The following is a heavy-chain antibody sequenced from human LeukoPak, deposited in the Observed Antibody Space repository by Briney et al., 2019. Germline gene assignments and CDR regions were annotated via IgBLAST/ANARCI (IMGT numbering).Heavy chain of an antibody. Sequence: SGESLRLTCAASGFTFTSHAMSWVRQAPGKGLEWVSAISDSGDGTYYADFVKGRFTISRDDSKNTLYLQMKSLRAEDTAVYYCARDSPVCSFWGQGTLVTVSS. D-gene: IGHD3-10*02. CDR1: GFTFTSHA. J-gene: IGHJ4*02. CDR2: ISDSGDGT. CDR3: ARDSPVCSF. V-gene: IGHV3-23*01.